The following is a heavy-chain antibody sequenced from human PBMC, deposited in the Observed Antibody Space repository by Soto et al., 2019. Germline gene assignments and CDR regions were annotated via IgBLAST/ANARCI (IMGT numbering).Heavy chain of an antibody. Sequence: EVQLLESGGGLVQPGGSLRLSCAASGFPFSSYAMSWVRQAPGKGLEWVSTISGGGGSTYYADSVKGRFTISRDTSKNTQYLQMNSLRADVPAVYSFAKASEQVAGPFDYWGQGTLVTVSS. V-gene: IGHV3-23*01. CDR3: AKASEQVAGPFDY. J-gene: IGHJ4*02. CDR1: GFPFSSYA. D-gene: IGHD2-15*01. CDR2: ISGGGGST.